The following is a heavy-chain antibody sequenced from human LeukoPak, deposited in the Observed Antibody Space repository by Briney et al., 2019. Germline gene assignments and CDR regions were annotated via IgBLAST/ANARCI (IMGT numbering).Heavy chain of an antibody. J-gene: IGHJ4*02. D-gene: IGHD6-6*01. V-gene: IGHV5-51*01. CDR1: GHSFTTFW. Sequence: GESLKISCKVSGHSFTTFWIGWVRQMPGKGLEWMGIIYPGDSDVRYSPSSEGQVTISVDRSLTTAYLQWSSLKASDTAMYYCARYSSSSANYYFHEWGQGTLVTVSS. CDR3: ARYSSSSANYYFHE. CDR2: IYPGDSDV.